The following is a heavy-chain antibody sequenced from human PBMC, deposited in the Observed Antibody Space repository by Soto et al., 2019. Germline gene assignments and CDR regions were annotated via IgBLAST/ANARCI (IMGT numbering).Heavy chain of an antibody. D-gene: IGHD2-2*01. Sequence: ESVGGLVQPGGSLRLSCEASGFTFSDNAMTWVRQAPGKGLEWVSSISDDGDSTYYADSVKGRFAVSRDNSKNTLFLHMNSLGAEDTAVYYCAKSLSTAVNYGLDVWGQGTSVTVSS. V-gene: IGHV3-23*01. CDR3: AKSLSTAVNYGLDV. CDR2: ISDDGDST. CDR1: GFTFSDNA. J-gene: IGHJ6*02.